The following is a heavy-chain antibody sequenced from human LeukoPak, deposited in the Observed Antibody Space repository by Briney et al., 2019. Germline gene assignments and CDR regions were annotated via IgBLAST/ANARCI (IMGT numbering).Heavy chain of an antibody. Sequence: SETLSLTCAVYGGSFSGYYWSWIRQPPGKGLEWIGEINHSGSTNYNPSLKSRVTISVDTSKNQFSLKLSSVTAADTAVYYCARDPTNPRYYDFWSGYSPSYFDYWGQGTLVTVSS. J-gene: IGHJ4*02. CDR3: ARDPTNPRYYDFWSGYSPSYFDY. CDR1: GGSFSGYY. D-gene: IGHD3-3*01. CDR2: INHSGST. V-gene: IGHV4-34*01.